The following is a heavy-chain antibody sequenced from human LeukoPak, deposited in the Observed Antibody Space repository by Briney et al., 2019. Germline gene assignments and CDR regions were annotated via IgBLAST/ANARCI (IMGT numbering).Heavy chain of an antibody. V-gene: IGHV4-30-2*01. CDR3: ARSIEDCGGDCLGAFDI. CDR2: IYHSGST. CDR1: GGSFSSGGYS. D-gene: IGHD2-21*02. Sequence: SQTLSLTCAVSGGSFSSGGYSWSWIRQPPGKGLEWIGYIYHSGSTYYNPSLKSRVTISVDRSKNQFSLKLSSVTAADTAVYYCARSIEDCGGDCLGAFDIWGQGTMVTVSS. J-gene: IGHJ3*02.